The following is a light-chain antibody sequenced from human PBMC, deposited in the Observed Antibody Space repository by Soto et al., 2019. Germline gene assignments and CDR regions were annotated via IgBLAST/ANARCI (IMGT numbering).Light chain of an antibody. J-gene: IGKJ1*01. CDR1: QTISSH. CDR2: AAS. V-gene: IGKV1-39*01. Sequence: IQRSQSPSSLSASVGYRVIITCRASQTISSHLNWYQQKPGKAPNVLVYAASSLQSGVPSRFTVSGSGTDFTLTISSLKTEDFATYYCQQSYSTTRTFGQGTKVDI. CDR3: QQSYSTTRT.